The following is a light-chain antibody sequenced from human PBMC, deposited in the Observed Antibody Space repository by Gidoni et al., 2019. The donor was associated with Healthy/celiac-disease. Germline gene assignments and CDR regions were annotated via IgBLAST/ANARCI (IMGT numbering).Light chain of an antibody. CDR3: QQYGSSPQT. CDR1: QSVSSSY. Sequence: IVLTQYPGTLSLSPGERATLSCSASQSVSSSYLAWYQQKPGQAPRLLIYGASSRATGIPDRFNGSGSGTDFTLTISRLEPEDFAVYYCQQYGSSPQTFGQGTKVEIK. V-gene: IGKV3-20*01. CDR2: GAS. J-gene: IGKJ1*01.